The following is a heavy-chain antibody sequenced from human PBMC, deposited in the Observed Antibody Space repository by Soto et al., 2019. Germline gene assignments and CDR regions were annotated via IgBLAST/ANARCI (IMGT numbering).Heavy chain of an antibody. J-gene: IGHJ4*02. CDR3: AKDDFTDRGDDYFDY. D-gene: IGHD2-21*02. CDR2: IGASGDIT. Sequence: GGSLRLSCAASGFSFTNFAMSWVRQSPGKGLEWVAGIGASGDITWYADSVKGRLSISRDNSKNTLYLQLNSLRFEDTAVYYCAKDDFTDRGDDYFDYWGPGTLVTVS. CDR1: GFSFTNFA. V-gene: IGHV3-23*01.